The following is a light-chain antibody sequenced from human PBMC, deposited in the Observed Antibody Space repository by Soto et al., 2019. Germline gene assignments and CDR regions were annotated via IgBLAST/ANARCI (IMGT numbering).Light chain of an antibody. Sequence: QSALTQPASVSGSPGQWITISCTGTSSDVGGYTYVSWYQQHPGKAPKLMIYEVSNRPSGVSNRFSGSKSGNTASLTISGLQAEDEADYDCSSYTSSSTHVVFGGGTKVTVL. CDR1: SSDVGGYTY. V-gene: IGLV2-14*01. CDR2: EVS. J-gene: IGLJ2*01. CDR3: SSYTSSSTHVV.